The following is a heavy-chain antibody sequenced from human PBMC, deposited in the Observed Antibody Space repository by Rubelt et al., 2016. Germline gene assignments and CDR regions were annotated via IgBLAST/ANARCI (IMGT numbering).Heavy chain of an antibody. J-gene: IGHJ4*02. CDR3: ARDPGPRGNDY. CDR2: INPSGGST. Sequence: QVQLVQSGAEVKKPGASVKVSCKASGYTFTSYYMHWVRQAPGQGLEWMGIINPSGGSTSYAQKCQCRVTMTRDTSTSTVYMELSSLRSEDTAVYYCARDPGPRGNDYWGQGTLVTVSS. V-gene: IGHV1-46*03. D-gene: IGHD3-10*01. CDR1: GYTFTSYY.